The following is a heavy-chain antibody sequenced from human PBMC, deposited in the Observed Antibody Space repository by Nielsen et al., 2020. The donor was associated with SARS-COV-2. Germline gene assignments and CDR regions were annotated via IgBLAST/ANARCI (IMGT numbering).Heavy chain of an antibody. D-gene: IGHD6-19*01. CDR3: ARLPGSQWLGYYYYGMDV. Sequence: GESLKISCQGSGYSFTNYWIAWVRQMPGKGLEWMGIIFPGDSDTRYSPSFEGQVTISADKSISTAYLQWSSLKASDTAMYYCARLPGSQWLGYYYYGMDVWGQGTTVTVSS. CDR2: IFPGDSDT. V-gene: IGHV5-51*01. CDR1: GYSFTNYW. J-gene: IGHJ6*02.